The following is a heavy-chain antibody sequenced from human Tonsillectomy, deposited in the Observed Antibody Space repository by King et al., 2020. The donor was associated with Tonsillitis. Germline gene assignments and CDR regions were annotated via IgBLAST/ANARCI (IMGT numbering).Heavy chain of an antibody. J-gene: IGHJ2*01. CDR3: AKDGISLSDWYFDL. CDR1: GFTFGNCA. CDR2: IAYDASYE. D-gene: IGHD3-3*02. V-gene: IGHV3-30*18. Sequence: VQLVESGGGVVQPGTSLRLSCAASGFTFGNCAMHWVRQAPGKGLEWVALIAYDASYENYADSVKGRFTISRDNSKNTLYLEMNSLRVEDTAVYYCAKDGISLSDWYFDLWGRGTLVTVSS.